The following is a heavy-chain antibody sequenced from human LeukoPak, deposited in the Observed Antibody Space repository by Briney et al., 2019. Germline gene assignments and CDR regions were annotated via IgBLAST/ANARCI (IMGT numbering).Heavy chain of an antibody. V-gene: IGHV3-30*03. Sequence: GGSLRLSCAASGFTFSSYGMHWVRQAPGKGLEWVAVISHDGSNKYYADSVKGRFTISRDNSKNTLYLQMNSLRAEDTAVYYCARAGNAYGDLIDYWGQGTLVTVSS. J-gene: IGHJ4*02. CDR1: GFTFSSYG. CDR3: ARAGNAYGDLIDY. D-gene: IGHD4-17*01. CDR2: ISHDGSNK.